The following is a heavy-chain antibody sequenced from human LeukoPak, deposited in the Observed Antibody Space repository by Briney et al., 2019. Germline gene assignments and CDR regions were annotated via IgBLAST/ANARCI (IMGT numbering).Heavy chain of an antibody. Sequence: SETLSLTCTVSGGSISSYYRSWIRQPPGKGLEWIGYIYYSGSTNYNPSLKSRVTIPVDTSKNQFSLKLSSVTAADTAVYYCAREGGPHYYDSRGKNWFDPWGQGTLVTVSS. CDR1: GGSISSYY. J-gene: IGHJ5*02. CDR3: AREGGPHYYDSRGKNWFDP. D-gene: IGHD3-22*01. CDR2: IYYSGST. V-gene: IGHV4-59*01.